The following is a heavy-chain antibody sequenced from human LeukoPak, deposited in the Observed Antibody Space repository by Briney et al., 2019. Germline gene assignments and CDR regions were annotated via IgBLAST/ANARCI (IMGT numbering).Heavy chain of an antibody. CDR3: AKDLMITFGGVIVMPLFDY. V-gene: IGHV3-48*01. CDR1: GFTFSSYS. CDR2: ISSSSSTI. Sequence: GGSLRLSCAASGFTFSSYSMNWVRQAPGKGLEWVSYISSSSSTIYYADSVKGRFTISRDNSKNTLYLQMNSLRAEDTAVYYCAKDLMITFGGVIVMPLFDYWGQGTLVTVSS. D-gene: IGHD3-16*02. J-gene: IGHJ4*02.